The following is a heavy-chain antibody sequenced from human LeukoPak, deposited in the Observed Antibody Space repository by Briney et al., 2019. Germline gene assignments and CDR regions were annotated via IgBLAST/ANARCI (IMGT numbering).Heavy chain of an antibody. J-gene: IGHJ3*02. CDR3: ARDGHRRYYYDSSSREDAFDI. D-gene: IGHD3-22*01. CDR2: IITILGTA. Sequence: GASVKVSCKASRGTFSSYAISWVRQAPGQGLEWMGGIITILGTANYAQKFQGRVTITADEFTSTAYMELSSLRSEDTAVYYCARDGHRRYYYDSSSREDAFDIWGQGTMVTVSS. CDR1: RGTFSSYA. V-gene: IGHV1-69*13.